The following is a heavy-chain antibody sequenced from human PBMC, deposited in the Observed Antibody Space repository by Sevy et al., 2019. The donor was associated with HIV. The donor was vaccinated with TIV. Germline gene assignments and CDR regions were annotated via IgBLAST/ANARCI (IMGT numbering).Heavy chain of an antibody. Sequence: GGSLRLSCAASRFTFSGYAMHWVRQAPGQGLKWVAAISYDGSIKYYADSVKGRFTISIDNSKNTLYLQMNSLRAEDTAVYYCAKDPGYSSDWYALAFYFDYWGQGTLVTVSS. V-gene: IGHV3-30*18. CDR2: ISYDGSIK. D-gene: IGHD6-13*01. CDR1: RFTFSGYA. J-gene: IGHJ4*02. CDR3: AKDPGYSSDWYALAFYFDY.